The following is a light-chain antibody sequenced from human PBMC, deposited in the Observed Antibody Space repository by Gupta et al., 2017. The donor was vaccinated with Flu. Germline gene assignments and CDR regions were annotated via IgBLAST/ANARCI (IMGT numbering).Light chain of an antibody. Sequence: STGTLSVSPGERATLSCRASQSVSSNLAWYQQKPGQAPRLLIYGASTRATGIPARFSGSGSGTEFTLTISSRQSEDFAVYYCQQYKNCPPITFGQGTRLEIK. CDR2: GAS. J-gene: IGKJ5*01. CDR1: QSVSSN. CDR3: QQYKNCPPIT. V-gene: IGKV3-15*01.